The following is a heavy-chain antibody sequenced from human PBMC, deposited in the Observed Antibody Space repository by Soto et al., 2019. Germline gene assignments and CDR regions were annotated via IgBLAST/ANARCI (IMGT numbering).Heavy chain of an antibody. CDR3: ARDDSGRPSTY. CDR1: GGSISEYY. Sequence: SETLSLTCTVSGGSISEYYWSWIRQPPGKGLEWIGFIYSSGSTNYNPSLKSRVTISVDTSNNQFSLKLDSVTAADTAIYYCARDDSGRPSTYWGQGTLVTVS. D-gene: IGHD3-10*01. CDR2: IYSSGST. J-gene: IGHJ4*02. V-gene: IGHV4-59*01.